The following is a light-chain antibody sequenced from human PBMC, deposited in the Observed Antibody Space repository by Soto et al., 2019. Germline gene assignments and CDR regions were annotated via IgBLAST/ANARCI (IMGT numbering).Light chain of an antibody. V-gene: IGKV1-39*01. CDR1: QSISNY. CDR3: QQSYTTPYT. CDR2: GAS. Sequence: DIQITQSPSSLSASVGDRVTITCRASQSISNYLNWYQQKPGKAPNLLIYGASTLQSGVPSRFSGSGSGTDFTLTISSLQPADFATYYCQQSYTTPYTFGQGTKLEIK. J-gene: IGKJ2*01.